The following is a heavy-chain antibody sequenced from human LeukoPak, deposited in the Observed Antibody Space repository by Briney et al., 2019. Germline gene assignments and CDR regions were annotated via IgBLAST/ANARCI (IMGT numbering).Heavy chain of an antibody. J-gene: IGHJ6*03. CDR2: ISGSGGST. CDR1: GFTFSSYG. V-gene: IGHV3-23*01. D-gene: IGHD7-27*01. Sequence: PGGSLRLSCAASGFTFSSYGMSWVRQAPGKGLEWVSAISGSGGSTYYADSVKGRFTISRDNSKNTLYLQMNSLRAEDTAVYYCAKETRNWGAYYYYYYMDVWGIGTTVTVSS. CDR3: AKETRNWGAYYYYYYMDV.